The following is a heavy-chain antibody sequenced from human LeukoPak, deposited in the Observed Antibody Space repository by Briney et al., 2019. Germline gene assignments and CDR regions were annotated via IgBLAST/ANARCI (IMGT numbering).Heavy chain of an antibody. V-gene: IGHV3-48*04. J-gene: IGHJ4*02. D-gene: IGHD6-13*01. CDR2: ISSSGSTI. CDR3: AREYSSSWYVLDY. Sequence: GGSLRLSCAASGFTFSSYSMNWVRQAPGKGLEWVSYISSSGSTIYYADSVKGRFTISRDNAKNSLYLQMNSLRAEDTAVYYCAREYSSSWYVLDYWGQGTLVTISS. CDR1: GFTFSSYS.